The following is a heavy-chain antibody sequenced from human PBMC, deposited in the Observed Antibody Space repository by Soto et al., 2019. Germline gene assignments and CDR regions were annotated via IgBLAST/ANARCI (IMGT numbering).Heavy chain of an antibody. CDR3: AKELGEYCTGGSCYYLDY. Sequence: QVQLVESGGGVVQPGRSLRLSCAASGFTFSTYGMHWVRQAPGKGLEWVAVISDDGSNKYYADSVKGRSTISRDNSKNTLFLQMNSLRAEDTAVYYCAKELGEYCTGGSCYYLDYWGQGTLVTVSS. CDR1: GFTFSTYG. CDR2: ISDDGSNK. V-gene: IGHV3-30*18. J-gene: IGHJ4*02. D-gene: IGHD2-15*01.